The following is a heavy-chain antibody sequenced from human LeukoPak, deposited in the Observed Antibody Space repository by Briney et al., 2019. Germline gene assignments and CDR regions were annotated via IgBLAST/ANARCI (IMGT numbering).Heavy chain of an antibody. V-gene: IGHV3-53*01. J-gene: IGHJ4*02. CDR3: ARGPLTGWYASWYFDY. D-gene: IGHD6-19*01. Sequence: GGSLRLSCAASGFTVSSNYMSWVRQAPGKGLEWVSVIYSGGSTYYADSVKGRFTISRDNSKNTLYLQMNSLRAEDTAVYYCARGPLTGWYASWYFDYWGQGTLVTVSS. CDR1: GFTVSSNY. CDR2: IYSGGST.